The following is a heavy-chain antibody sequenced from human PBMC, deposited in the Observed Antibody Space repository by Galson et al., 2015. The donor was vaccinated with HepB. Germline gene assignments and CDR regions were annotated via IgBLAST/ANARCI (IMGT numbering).Heavy chain of an antibody. CDR2: ISGSGGST. D-gene: IGHD5-18*01. Sequence: SLRLSCAASGFTFSSYAMSWVRQAPGKGLEWVSAISGSGGSTYYADSVKGRFTISRDNSKNTLYLQMNSLRAEDTAVYYCAKNWWDSYGPSNYWGRGTLVTVSS. CDR3: AKNWWDSYGPSNY. CDR1: GFTFSSYA. V-gene: IGHV3-23*01. J-gene: IGHJ4*02.